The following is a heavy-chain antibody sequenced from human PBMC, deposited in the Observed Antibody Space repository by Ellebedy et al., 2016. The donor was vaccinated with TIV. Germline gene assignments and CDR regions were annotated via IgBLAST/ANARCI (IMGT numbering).Heavy chain of an antibody. D-gene: IGHD4/OR15-4a*01. V-gene: IGHV3-64D*09. Sequence: GESLKISCSASGFTFSSYVMHWVRQAPGKGLEFVSAVTTNGGSTYYADSLKGKFTISRDNSKNILYLQMSSLRAEDTAVYYCVKAFLTESIEYGMDVWGQGTTVTVSS. CDR3: VKAFLTESIEYGMDV. CDR1: GFTFSSYV. CDR2: VTTNGGST. J-gene: IGHJ6*02.